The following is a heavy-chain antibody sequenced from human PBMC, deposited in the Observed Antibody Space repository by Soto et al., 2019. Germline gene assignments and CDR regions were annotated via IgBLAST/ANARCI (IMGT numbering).Heavy chain of an antibody. Sequence: QVQLQESGPGLVKPSETLSLTCSVSDGSVNTGNYYWSWIRQPPGKGLVWIGHIYYIGTTNYNPSLKSRVTISVDTSKKQFSLKVTSVTAADTAVYFCAREEKQLSRYGGDFDYWGHGILVTVSS. CDR3: AREEKQLSRYGGDFDY. CDR1: DGSVNTGNYY. CDR2: IYYIGTT. V-gene: IGHV4-61*01. J-gene: IGHJ4*01. D-gene: IGHD3-16*01.